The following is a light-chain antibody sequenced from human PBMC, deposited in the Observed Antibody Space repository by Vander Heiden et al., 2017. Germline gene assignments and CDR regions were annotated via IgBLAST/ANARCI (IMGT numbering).Light chain of an antibody. J-gene: IGLJ2*01. Sequence: QSVLPQPPSASGTPGQRVTLSCSGSRSNIGSNNVNWYQQLPGTVPKLVIYNNNQWPSGVPDRFSGSKSGTSASLAISGLQSEDEADYYCAAWDDSLNGVVFGGGTKLTVL. CDR3: AAWDDSLNGVV. CDR1: RSNIGSNN. CDR2: NNN. V-gene: IGLV1-44*01.